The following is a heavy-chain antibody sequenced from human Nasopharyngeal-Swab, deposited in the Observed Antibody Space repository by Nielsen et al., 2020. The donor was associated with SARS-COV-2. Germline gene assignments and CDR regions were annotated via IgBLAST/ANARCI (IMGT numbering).Heavy chain of an antibody. CDR3: ARDPLVPAASDAFDI. CDR1: GGSVSSGSYY. V-gene: IGHV4-61*01. D-gene: IGHD2-2*01. CDR2: IYYSGST. Sequence: SETLSLTCTVSGGSVSSGSYYWSGIRQPPGKGLEWIGYIYYSGSTNYNPSLKSRVTISVDTSKNQFSLKLSSVTAADTAVYYCARDPLVPAASDAFDIWGQGTMGTVSS. J-gene: IGHJ3*02.